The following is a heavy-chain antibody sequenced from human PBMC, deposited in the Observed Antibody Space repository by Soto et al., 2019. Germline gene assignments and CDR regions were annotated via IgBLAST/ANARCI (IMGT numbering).Heavy chain of an antibody. CDR3: ARDSVYCTNGVCHYYFDY. J-gene: IGHJ4*02. Sequence: SETLSLTCTVSGGSIISGGYYWSWIRQHPGKGLEWIGYIYYSGSTYYHPSLKSRVTISVDTSKNQFSLKLSSVTAADTAVYYCARDSVYCTNGVCHYYFDYWGQGTLVTVSS. CDR1: GGSIISGGYY. D-gene: IGHD2-8*01. CDR2: IYYSGST. V-gene: IGHV4-31*03.